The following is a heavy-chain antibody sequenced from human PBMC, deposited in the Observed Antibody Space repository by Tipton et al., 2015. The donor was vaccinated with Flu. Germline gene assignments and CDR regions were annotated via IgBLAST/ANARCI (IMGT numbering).Heavy chain of an antibody. CDR3: ARYGTYDGSRYFQH. J-gene: IGHJ1*01. Sequence: TLSLTCTVSGGSISSYYWSWIRQPAGKGLEWIGRIYTSGSTSYNPSLKSRVTMSVDTSKNQFSLKLSSVTAADTAVYYCARYGTYDGSRYFQHWGQGTLVTVSS. V-gene: IGHV4-4*07. D-gene: IGHD1-26*01. CDR2: IYTSGST. CDR1: GGSISSYY.